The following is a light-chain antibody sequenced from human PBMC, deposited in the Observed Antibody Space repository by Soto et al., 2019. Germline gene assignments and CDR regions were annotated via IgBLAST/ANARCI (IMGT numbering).Light chain of an antibody. J-gene: IGKJ1*01. Sequence: EIVMTQSPATLSVSLGDRATLSWGASQSVSSNLAWYQQKPGQAPRLLIYGASTRATGIPARFSGSGSGTEFTLTISSLKSEDFAAYYCQQYNNWPTWTFGQGTKVDIK. CDR2: GAS. V-gene: IGKV3-15*01. CDR1: QSVSSN. CDR3: QQYNNWPTWT.